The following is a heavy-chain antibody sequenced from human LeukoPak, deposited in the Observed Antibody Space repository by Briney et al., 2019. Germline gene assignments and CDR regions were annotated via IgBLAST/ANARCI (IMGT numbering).Heavy chain of an antibody. V-gene: IGHV1-69*05. CDR2: IIPIFGTA. J-gene: IGHJ4*02. CDR1: GGTFSSYA. Sequence: AVKVSCKASGGTFSSYAISWVRQAPGQGLEWMGGIIPIFGTANYAQKFQGRVTITTDESTSTAYMELSSLRSEDTAVYYCARSSIAGTTLGDYWGQGTLVTVSS. D-gene: IGHD1-7*01. CDR3: ARSSIAGTTLGDY.